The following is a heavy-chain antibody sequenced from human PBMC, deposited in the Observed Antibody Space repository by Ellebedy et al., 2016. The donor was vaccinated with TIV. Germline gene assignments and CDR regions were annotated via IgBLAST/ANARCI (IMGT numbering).Heavy chain of an antibody. CDR3: ARQSRGISMGADY. CDR1: GGSISSYY. Sequence: MPSETLSLTCTVSGGSISSYYWSWIRQPPGKGLEWIGYIYYSGSTNYNPSLKSRVTISVDTSNNQFSLKLSSVTAADTAVYYCARQSRGISMGADYWGQGTLVTVSS. V-gene: IGHV4-59*08. D-gene: IGHD4-23*01. J-gene: IGHJ4*02. CDR2: IYYSGST.